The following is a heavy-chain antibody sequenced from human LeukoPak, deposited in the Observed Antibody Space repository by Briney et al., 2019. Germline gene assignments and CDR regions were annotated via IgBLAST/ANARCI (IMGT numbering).Heavy chain of an antibody. CDR3: ARSPSFPPYSSGWFFDY. Sequence: GASVTVSCKASVGTFSSYAISWVRQAPGQGLEWMGGIIPIFGTANYAQKFQGRVTITADESTSTAYMELSSLRSEDTAVYYCARSPSFPPYSSGWFFDYWGQGTLVTVSS. CDR2: IIPIFGTA. J-gene: IGHJ4*02. CDR1: VGTFSSYA. V-gene: IGHV1-69*13. D-gene: IGHD6-19*01.